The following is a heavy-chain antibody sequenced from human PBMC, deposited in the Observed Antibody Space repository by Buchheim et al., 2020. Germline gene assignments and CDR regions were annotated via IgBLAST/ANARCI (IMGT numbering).Heavy chain of an antibody. CDR2: ISSGSSYI. CDR1: GFTFSTYR. Sequence: EVQLVESGGGLVKPGGSLRLSCAASGFTFSTYRMNWVRQAPGKGLEWVSTISSGSSYIYYADSVKGRFTISRDNARDSMYLQMNSLRAEDTAVYYCARDLTSGDIRRFFDYWGQGTL. J-gene: IGHJ4*02. V-gene: IGHV3-21*02. CDR3: ARDLTSGDIRRFFDY. D-gene: IGHD2-15*01.